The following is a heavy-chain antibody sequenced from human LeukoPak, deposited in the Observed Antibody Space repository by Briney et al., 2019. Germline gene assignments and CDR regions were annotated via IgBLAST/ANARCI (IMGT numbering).Heavy chain of an antibody. CDR1: GYTFTGYY. J-gene: IGHJ5*02. V-gene: IGHV1-2*02. CDR2: INPNSGGT. CDR3: ARDLIITMVRGVIITGWFDP. D-gene: IGHD3-10*01. Sequence: ASVKVSCKASGYTFTGYYMHWVRQAPGQGLEWMGWINPNSGGTNYAQKFQGRVTMTRDTSISTAYMELSRLRSDDTAVYYCARDLIITMVRGVIITGWFDPWGQGTLVTVSS.